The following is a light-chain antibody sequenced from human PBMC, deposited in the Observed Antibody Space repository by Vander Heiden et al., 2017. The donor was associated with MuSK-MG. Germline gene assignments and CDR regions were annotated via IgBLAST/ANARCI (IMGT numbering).Light chain of an antibody. V-gene: IGLV1-44*01. J-gene: IGLJ2*01. CDR3: AAWDDRLNGVI. CDR1: SSNIGSNT. CDR2: FNN. Sequence: QSVLTQPPSASGTPGQRVTISCSGSSSNIGSNTGNWYQQLPGTAPKLLIYFNNQRPSGVPDRFSGSKSGTSVSLAIRGLQSEDEADYYCAAWDDRLNGVIFGGGTKLTGL.